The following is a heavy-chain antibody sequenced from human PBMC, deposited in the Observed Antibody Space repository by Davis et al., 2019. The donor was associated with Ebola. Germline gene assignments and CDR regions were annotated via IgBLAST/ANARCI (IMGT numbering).Heavy chain of an antibody. CDR2: IYYSGNT. Sequence: PGGSLRLSCTVSGGSISSHYWTWIRQPPGKGLEWIGYIYYSGNTNYNPSLKSRVTISVDTSKNQFPLKLMSVTAADTAMYYCVRVRYGYNSWGFDLWGRGTLITVSS. CDR1: GGSISSHY. V-gene: IGHV4-59*11. J-gene: IGHJ2*01. D-gene: IGHD5-24*01. CDR3: VRVRYGYNSWGFDL.